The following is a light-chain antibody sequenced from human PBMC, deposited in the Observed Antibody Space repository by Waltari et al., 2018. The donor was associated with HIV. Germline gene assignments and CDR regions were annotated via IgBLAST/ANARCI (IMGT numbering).Light chain of an antibody. CDR2: ADS. J-gene: IGLJ3*02. Sequence: SYVLTQPPSVSVAPGQTARITCGGHNIGSKTVHWYQQRPGQAPILVVYADSDRPSGIPERFSGSNSGNTATLTISRVGAGDEADYYCQVWDTIRDHWVFGGGTMLTVL. CDR1: NIGSKT. V-gene: IGLV3-21*02. CDR3: QVWDTIRDHWV.